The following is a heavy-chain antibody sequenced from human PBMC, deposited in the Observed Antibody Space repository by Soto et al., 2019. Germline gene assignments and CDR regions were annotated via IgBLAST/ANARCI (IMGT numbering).Heavy chain of an antibody. CDR3: VAELDFGKLSVV. D-gene: IGHD1-1*01. J-gene: IGHJ6*02. Sequence: QVQLVSSGVEVKTPGSSVRVSCKASGDTFKNSVISWVRQAPGQGLEWMGGTIPLLGITDYAQKFQGKLTITTDESSTTAYIEVSRLTSEDTAVYYCVAELDFGKLSVVWGQGTTVIVSS. V-gene: IGHV1-69*01. CDR2: TIPLLGIT. CDR1: GDTFKNSV.